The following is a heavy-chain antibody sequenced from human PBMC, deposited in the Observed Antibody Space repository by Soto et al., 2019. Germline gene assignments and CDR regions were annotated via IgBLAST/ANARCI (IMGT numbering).Heavy chain of an antibody. D-gene: IGHD3-10*01. CDR3: ARRMVRGALFEY. CDR2: IYYSGST. Sequence: SETLSLTCTVSGGSISSYYWSWIRQPPGKGLEWIGYIYYSGSTNYNPSLKSRVTISVDTSKNQFSLKLSSVTAADTAVYYCARRMVRGALFEYWGQGTRVTVSS. J-gene: IGHJ4*02. V-gene: IGHV4-59*01. CDR1: GGSISSYY.